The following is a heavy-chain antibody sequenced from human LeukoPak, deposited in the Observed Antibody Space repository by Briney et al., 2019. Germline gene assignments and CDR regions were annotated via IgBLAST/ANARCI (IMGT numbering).Heavy chain of an antibody. J-gene: IGHJ3*01. Sequence: GPLRPPCPVSGSTFSNLGMTWVRQAPGKGLEWVANVYQDGSEKHYVDSVEGRFSISRENTKNILYLQWNSLRGTETAVYYWARAVWYSGGWFTSWGQGATVTVSS. V-gene: IGHV3-7*01. CDR3: ARAVWYSGGWFTS. CDR2: VYQDGSEK. D-gene: IGHD6-19*01. CDR1: GSTFSNLG.